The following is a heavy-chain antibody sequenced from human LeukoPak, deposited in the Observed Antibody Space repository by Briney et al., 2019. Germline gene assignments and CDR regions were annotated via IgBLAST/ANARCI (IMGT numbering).Heavy chain of an antibody. J-gene: IGHJ2*01. CDR3: SKDGSESVGATEWHSDL. D-gene: IGHD1-26*01. V-gene: IGHV1-18*01. CDR2: ISAYNGNT. CDR1: GYTFTSYG. Sequence: AAVKVTFKASGYTFTSYGFSWVRQARGQGLEGMGWISAYNGNTNYAQKLQGRVTMNTDTSTNTAYMELRNLRYSHAAVYYFSKDGSESVGATEWHSDLWGRGALGTGSS.